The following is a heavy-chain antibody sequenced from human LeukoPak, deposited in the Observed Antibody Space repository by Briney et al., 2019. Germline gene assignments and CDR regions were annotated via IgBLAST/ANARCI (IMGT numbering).Heavy chain of an antibody. D-gene: IGHD4-23*01. V-gene: IGHV4-61*01. J-gene: IGHJ6*02. CDR1: GGSVSSGSYY. Sequence: PSETLSLTCTVSGGSVSSGSYYWSWIRQPPGKGLEWIGYIYYSGSTNYNPSLKSRVTISVDTSKNQFSLKLSSVTAADTAVYYCAATESRGKGGYYYHGMDVWGQGTTVTVS. CDR2: IYYSGST. CDR3: AATESRGKGGYYYHGMDV.